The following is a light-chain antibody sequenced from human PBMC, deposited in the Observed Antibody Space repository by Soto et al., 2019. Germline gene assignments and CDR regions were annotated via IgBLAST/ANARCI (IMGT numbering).Light chain of an antibody. V-gene: IGKV3-20*01. Sequence: ELVLTQSPGTLSLSPGERATLSCRASQSINSSYLAWYQQKPGQAPRLLIYGASSRATGIPDRFSGGGSGPDFTLTISRLEPEDFAVYYCQQYGSSPRYTFGQGTKLEIK. J-gene: IGKJ2*01. CDR3: QQYGSSPRYT. CDR1: QSINSSY. CDR2: GAS.